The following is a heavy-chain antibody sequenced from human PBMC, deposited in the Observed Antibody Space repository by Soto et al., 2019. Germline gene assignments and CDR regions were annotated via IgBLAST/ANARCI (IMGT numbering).Heavy chain of an antibody. Sequence: QVQLQESGPGLMQPSQTLSLTCTVSGGSIGSGGYWWSWIRQHPGRGLEWIGFVSYTGNTQYNPSLKSRVNISVDTSTKQFSLKLSSVTAADTAVYYCAGGTLVWGHGTLVTVSS. J-gene: IGHJ4*01. V-gene: IGHV4-31*03. CDR2: VSYTGNT. D-gene: IGHD2-2*01. CDR3: AGGTLV. CDR1: GGSIGSGGYW.